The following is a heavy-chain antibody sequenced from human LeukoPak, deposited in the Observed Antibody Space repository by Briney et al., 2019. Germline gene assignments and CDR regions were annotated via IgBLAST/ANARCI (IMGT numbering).Heavy chain of an antibody. D-gene: IGHD1-1*01. V-gene: IGHV3-74*01. CDR1: GFTFNNYW. Sequence: PGGSLRLSCAASGFTFNNYWIHWVRQVPGKGLVWVSRINNDGSSASYVDSVKGRFTISRDNAKNTLSLQMNSLRAEDTAVYYCARRGTGHGMDVWGQGTTVIVSS. J-gene: IGHJ6*02. CDR3: ARRGTGHGMDV. CDR2: INNDGSSA.